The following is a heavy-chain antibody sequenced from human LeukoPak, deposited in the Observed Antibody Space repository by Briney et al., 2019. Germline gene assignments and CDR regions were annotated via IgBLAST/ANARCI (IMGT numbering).Heavy chain of an antibody. CDR2: IGGSNGIT. CDR3: AKALYSYGYTPFDY. J-gene: IGHJ4*02. CDR1: RFTFNSYA. V-gene: IGHV3-23*01. D-gene: IGHD5-18*01. Sequence: GGSLRLSCAASRFTFNSYAMSWVRQAPGKGLEWVSVIGGSNGITFYVGSVKGRFTISRDNSKDTLYLQMNSLRAEDTAVYYCAKALYSYGYTPFDYWGQGTLVTVSS.